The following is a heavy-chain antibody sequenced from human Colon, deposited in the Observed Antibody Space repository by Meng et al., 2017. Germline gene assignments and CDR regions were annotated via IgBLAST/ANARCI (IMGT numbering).Heavy chain of an antibody. Sequence: GGPLRPSCAAFGFTSSSYSMNWVHQAPGKGLEWVSSISSSSSYIYYADSVKGRFTISRDNAKNSLYLQMNSRRAEDTAVYYCAREVAFGVVINFDAFDIWGQGTRVTGSS. D-gene: IGHD3-3*01. CDR1: GFTSSSYS. CDR3: AREVAFGVVINFDAFDI. J-gene: IGHJ3*02. V-gene: IGHV3-21*01. CDR2: ISSSSSYI.